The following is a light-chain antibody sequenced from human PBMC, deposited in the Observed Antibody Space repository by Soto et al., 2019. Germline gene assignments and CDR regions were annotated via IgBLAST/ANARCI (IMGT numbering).Light chain of an antibody. Sequence: EIVLTPSPGTLSLSPVERATLSCRASQSVSSSYLAWYQPKPGQAPRLLIYGASSRATGIPDRFSGSGSGTDFTLTISRLEPEDFAVYYCQQYGSSPPGTFGQGTRWIS. CDR1: QSVSSSY. CDR3: QQYGSSPPGT. V-gene: IGKV3-20*01. CDR2: GAS. J-gene: IGKJ1*01.